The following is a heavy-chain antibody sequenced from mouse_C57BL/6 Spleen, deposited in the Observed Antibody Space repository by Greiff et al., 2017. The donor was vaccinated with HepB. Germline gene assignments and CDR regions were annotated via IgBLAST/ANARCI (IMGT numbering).Heavy chain of an antibody. CDR3: ARYYDYDGFAY. Sequence: EVQLQQSGPELVKPGDSVKISCKASGYSFTGYFMNWVMRSHGKSLEWIGRINPYNGDTFYNQKFKGKATLTVDKSSSTAHMELRSLTSEDSAVYYCARYYDYDGFAYWGQGTLVTVSA. J-gene: IGHJ3*01. CDR2: INPYNGDT. D-gene: IGHD2-4*01. CDR1: GYSFTGYF. V-gene: IGHV1-20*01.